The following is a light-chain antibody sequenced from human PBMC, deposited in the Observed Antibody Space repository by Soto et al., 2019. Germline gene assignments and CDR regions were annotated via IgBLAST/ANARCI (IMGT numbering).Light chain of an antibody. CDR1: QGISSA. V-gene: IGKV1-13*02. J-gene: IGKJ4*01. Sequence: AIQLTQSPSSLSASVGDRVTITCRASQGISSALAWYQQKPGKAPKLLIYDASSLESGVPSRFSGSGSGTYFTLTISSLQPEDFATYYCQQFNRYPPLTFGGGTKVEIK. CDR2: DAS. CDR3: QQFNRYPPLT.